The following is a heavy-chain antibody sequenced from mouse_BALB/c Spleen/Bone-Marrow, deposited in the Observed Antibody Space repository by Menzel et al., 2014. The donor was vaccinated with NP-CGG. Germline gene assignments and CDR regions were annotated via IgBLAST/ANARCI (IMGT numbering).Heavy chain of an antibody. D-gene: IGHD1-2*01. J-gene: IGHJ3*01. CDR3: ARTTTATSY. V-gene: IGHV1-77*01. CDR2: IYPGSDNT. Sequence: VHLVESGAELARPGASVKLSCEASGYTFTDYCINWMKQRTGQGLEWIGEIYPGSDNTYYNEKFKGKATLAADKSSSTTYMQLSSLTSEDSAVYFCARTTTATSYWGQGTLVTVSA. CDR1: GYTFTDYC.